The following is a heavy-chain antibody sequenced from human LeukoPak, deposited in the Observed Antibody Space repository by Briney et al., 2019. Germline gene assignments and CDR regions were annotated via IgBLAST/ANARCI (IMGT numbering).Heavy chain of an antibody. D-gene: IGHD6-13*01. CDR3: AKDSLGDSSSWYWGDYYYYMDV. V-gene: IGHV3-15*01. CDR2: IKSKTDGGTT. J-gene: IGHJ6*03. CDR1: GFTFSNAW. Sequence: GGSLRLSCAASGFTFSNAWVSWVRQAPGKGLEWVGRIKSKTDGGTTDYAAPVKGRFTISRDDSKNTLYLQMNSLKTEDTAVYYCAKDSLGDSSSWYWGDYYYYMDVWGKGTTVTVSS.